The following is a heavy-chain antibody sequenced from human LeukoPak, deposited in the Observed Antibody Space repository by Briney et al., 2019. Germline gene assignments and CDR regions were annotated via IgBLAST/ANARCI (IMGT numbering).Heavy chain of an antibody. V-gene: IGHV3-30*02. J-gene: IGHJ4*02. D-gene: IGHD3-16*02. CDR1: GFTFSSYG. CDR2: IWYDGSNK. Sequence: GGSLRLSCAASGFTFSSYGMHWVRQAPGKGLKWVAVIWYDGSNKYYADSVKGRFTISRDNSKNTLYLQMNSLRAEDTAVYYCTKVASTGFIAYYFDYWGQGTLVTVSS. CDR3: TKVASTGFIAYYFDY.